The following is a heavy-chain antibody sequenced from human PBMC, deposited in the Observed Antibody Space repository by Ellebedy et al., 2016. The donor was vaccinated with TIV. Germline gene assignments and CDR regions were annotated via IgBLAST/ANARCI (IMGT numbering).Heavy chain of an antibody. CDR3: ARSHRGRYSYGPFDY. J-gene: IGHJ4*02. CDR1: GGTFSSYA. CDR2: IIPIFGTA. D-gene: IGHD5-18*01. V-gene: IGHV1-69*13. Sequence: SVKVSXXASGGTFSSYAISWVRQAPGQGLEWMGGIIPIFGTANYAQKFQGRVTITADESTSAAYMELSSLRSEDTAVYYCARSHRGRYSYGPFDYWGQGTLVTVSS.